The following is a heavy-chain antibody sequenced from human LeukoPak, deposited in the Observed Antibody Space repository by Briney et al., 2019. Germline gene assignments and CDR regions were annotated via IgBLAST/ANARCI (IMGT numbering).Heavy chain of an antibody. CDR2: VYYSGST. V-gene: IGHV4-39*01. D-gene: IGHD2-21*02. Sequence: SETLSLTCTVSGDSLSSDLYYWGCMRQPPGKGRTGIRSVYYSGSTFFSASFENRVALPVHRSKYQCSLKVNSLPAATTATYYCAILCQVTTCATFEYWGQGILVTVAS. CDR1: GDSLSSDLYY. CDR3: AILCQVTTCATFEY. J-gene: IGHJ4*02.